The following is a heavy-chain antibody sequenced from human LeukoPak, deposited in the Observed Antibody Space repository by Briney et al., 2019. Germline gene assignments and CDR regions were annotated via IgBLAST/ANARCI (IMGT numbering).Heavy chain of an antibody. V-gene: IGHV4-34*01. Sequence: PSETLSLTCAVYGGSLSGYYWSWIRQPPGKGLEWIGEINHSGNTDYNPSLKSRVTISVDTSKNQFSLKLTSVTAADTAVYYCASCLSYYYDTSGHQVRDAFDIWGQGTMVTVSS. D-gene: IGHD3-22*01. J-gene: IGHJ3*02. CDR1: GGSLSGYY. CDR2: INHSGNT. CDR3: ASCLSYYYDTSGHQVRDAFDI.